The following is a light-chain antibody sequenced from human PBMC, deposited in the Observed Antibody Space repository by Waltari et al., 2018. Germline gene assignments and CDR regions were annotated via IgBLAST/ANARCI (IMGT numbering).Light chain of an antibody. CDR1: SGSVSPIHH. Sequence: QTVVPQEPSLSVSPGGPVTLTCGLRSGSVSPIHHSSWYHQTPGQAPRTLMYDTNTRSSGVPDRFSGSILGNKAALTITRAQADDECDYYCVVHMDSGISMFGGGTKLTVL. CDR2: DTN. CDR3: VVHMDSGISM. V-gene: IGLV8-61*01. J-gene: IGLJ3*02.